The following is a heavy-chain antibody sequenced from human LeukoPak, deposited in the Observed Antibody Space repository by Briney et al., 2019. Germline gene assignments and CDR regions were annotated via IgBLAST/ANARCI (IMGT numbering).Heavy chain of an antibody. Sequence: GRSLRLSCAASGFTFSSYAMHWVRQAPGKGLEWVAVISYDGSNKYYADSVKGRFTISRDNSKNTLYLQMNSLRAEDTAVYYCADITGTTSGFGYWGQGTLVTVSS. D-gene: IGHD1-7*01. J-gene: IGHJ4*02. V-gene: IGHV3-30-3*01. CDR3: ADITGTTSGFGY. CDR2: ISYDGSNK. CDR1: GFTFSSYA.